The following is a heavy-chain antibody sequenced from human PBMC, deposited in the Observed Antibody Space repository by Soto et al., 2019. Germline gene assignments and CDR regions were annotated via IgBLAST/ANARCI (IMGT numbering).Heavy chain of an antibody. CDR1: GYTFTSYG. Sequence: QVPLVQSGAEVKKPGASVKVSCKASGYTFTSYGISWVRQAPGQGLEWMGWISAYNGNTNYAQKLQGRVTMTTDTSTSTAYMELRSLRSDDTAVYYCARVRPPTMVRGPPRRWFDPWGQGTLVTVSS. CDR2: ISAYNGNT. J-gene: IGHJ5*02. D-gene: IGHD3-10*01. V-gene: IGHV1-18*04. CDR3: ARVRPPTMVRGPPRRWFDP.